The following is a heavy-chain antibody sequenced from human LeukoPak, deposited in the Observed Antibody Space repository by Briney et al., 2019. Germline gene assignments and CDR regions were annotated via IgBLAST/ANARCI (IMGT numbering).Heavy chain of an antibody. D-gene: IGHD2-2*01. V-gene: IGHV3-30*18. Sequence: GRSLRLSCAASGFTFSSYGMHWVRQAPGKGLEWVAVMSYHGSNKYYADSVKGPFTISRDNSKNTLYLQMNSLRAEDTAVYYCAKAGSRGKYCSSTSCYGLTDYWGQGTLVTVSS. CDR2: MSYHGSNK. CDR1: GFTFSSYG. J-gene: IGHJ4*02. CDR3: AKAGSRGKYCSSTSCYGLTDY.